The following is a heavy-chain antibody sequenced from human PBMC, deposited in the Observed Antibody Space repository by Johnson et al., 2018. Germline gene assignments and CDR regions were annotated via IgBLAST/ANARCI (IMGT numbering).Heavy chain of an antibody. J-gene: IGHJ6*02. V-gene: IGHV3-33*06. Sequence: VQLVESGGGVVQPGRSLRLSCAASGLTFSSSGMHLVRQAPGKGLEWVAVIWYDGSNKYYADSVKGRFTIARDNSKNTLYLQMNSLRAEDTAVYYCAKDVRGMDVWGQGATFTVSS. CDR2: IWYDGSNK. CDR1: GLTFSSSG. CDR3: AKDVRGMDV.